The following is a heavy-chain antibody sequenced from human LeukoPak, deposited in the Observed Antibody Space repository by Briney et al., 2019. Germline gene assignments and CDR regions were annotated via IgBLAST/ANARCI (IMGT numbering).Heavy chain of an antibody. V-gene: IGHV5-51*04. CDR3: ARLGMATIGYCQH. D-gene: IGHD5-24*01. CDR2: IYPGDSDT. CDR1: GYSFTSYW. J-gene: IGHJ1*01. Sequence: ESLKISCKGSGYSFTSYWIGWVRQMPGKGLEWMGIIYPGDSDTNHSRSFQGQVTNSADKPISTAYLPWSSLKASDTAMYYCARLGMATIGYCQHWGQGTLVTVSS.